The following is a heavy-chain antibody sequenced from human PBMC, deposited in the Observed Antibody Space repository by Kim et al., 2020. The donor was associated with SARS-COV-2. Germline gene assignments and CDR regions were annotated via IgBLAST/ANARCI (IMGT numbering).Heavy chain of an antibody. D-gene: IGHD6-13*01. Sequence: TNTTPSLKRRVPISIDTSKNQFSLRLSSVTAADTAVYYCARGFSSSWYDYWGQGALVTVSS. J-gene: IGHJ4*02. CDR2: T. V-gene: IGHV4-59*09. CDR3: ARGFSSSWYDY.